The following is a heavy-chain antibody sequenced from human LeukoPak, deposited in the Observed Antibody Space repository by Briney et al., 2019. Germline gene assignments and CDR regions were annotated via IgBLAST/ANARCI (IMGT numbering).Heavy chain of an antibody. CDR1: GGSFSGYY. D-gene: IGHD2/OR15-2a*01. V-gene: IGHV4-34*01. CDR3: ARGLLPDY. J-gene: IGHJ4*02. Sequence: KTSETLSLTCAVYGGSFSGYYWSWIRQPPGKGLEWIGEINHSGSTNYNPSLKSRVTISVDTSKNQFSLKLSSVTAADTAVYYCARGLLPDYWGQGTLVTVSS. CDR2: INHSGST.